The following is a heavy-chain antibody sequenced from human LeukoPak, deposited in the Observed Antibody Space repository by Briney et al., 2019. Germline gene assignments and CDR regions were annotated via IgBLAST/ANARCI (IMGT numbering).Heavy chain of an antibody. CDR1: GYTFTGYY. D-gene: IGHD2-2*01. CDR2: INPNSGGT. CDR3: AREKVPAAIGYYYYYMDV. V-gene: IGHV1-2*02. Sequence: GASVKVFCKASGYTFTGYYLHWVRQAPGQGLEWMGWINPNSGGTNYAQKFQGRVTMTRDTSISTAYMELSRLRSDDTAVYYCAREKVPAAIGYYYYYMDVWGKGTTVTVSS. J-gene: IGHJ6*03.